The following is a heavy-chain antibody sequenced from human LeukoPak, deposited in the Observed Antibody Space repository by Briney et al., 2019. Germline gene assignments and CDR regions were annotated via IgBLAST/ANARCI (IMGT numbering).Heavy chain of an antibody. D-gene: IGHD3-10*01. CDR3: TTRIEWFGELLPQY. CDR1: GFTFSNAW. J-gene: IGHJ4*02. V-gene: IGHV3-15*01. Sequence: GGSLRLSCAASGFTFSNAWMSWVRQAPGKGLEWVGRIKSKTDGGTTDYAAPVKGRFTISRDDSKNTLYLQMNSLKTEDTAVYYCTTRIEWFGELLPQYWGQGTLVTVSS. CDR2: IKSKTDGGTT.